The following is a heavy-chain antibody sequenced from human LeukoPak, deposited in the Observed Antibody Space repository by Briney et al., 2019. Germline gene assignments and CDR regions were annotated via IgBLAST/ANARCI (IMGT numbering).Heavy chain of an antibody. D-gene: IGHD3-16*01. J-gene: IGHJ4*02. CDR1: GFTVTVNY. CDR3: AADFYTSYHLGY. CDR2: IHRSGSI. V-gene: IGHV3-66*01. Sequence: GGSLRLSCAVSGFTVTVNYMSWVRQAPGKGLEWVSIIHRSGSISYADSVKGRFTISRDSSTNTLSLQMTSLRAEDTAVYYCAADFYTSYHLGYWGQGTLVTVS.